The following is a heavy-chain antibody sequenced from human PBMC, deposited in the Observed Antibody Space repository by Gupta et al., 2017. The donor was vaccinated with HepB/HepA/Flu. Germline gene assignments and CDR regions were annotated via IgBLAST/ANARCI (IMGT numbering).Heavy chain of an antibody. CDR2: INPSGGST. CDR3: ARDRVVVVAATPGWFDP. J-gene: IGHJ5*02. D-gene: IGHD2-15*01. Sequence: QVQLVQSGAEVKKPGASVKVSCKASGYTFTSYYMHWVRQAPGQGLEWMGIINPSGGSTSYAQKFQGRVTMTRDTSTSTVYMELSSLRSEDTAVYYCARDRVVVVAATPGWFDPWGQGTLVTVSS. V-gene: IGHV1-46*01. CDR1: GYTFTSYY.